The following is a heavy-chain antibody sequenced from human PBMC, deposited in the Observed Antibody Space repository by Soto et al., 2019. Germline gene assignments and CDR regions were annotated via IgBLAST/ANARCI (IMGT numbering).Heavy chain of an antibody. V-gene: IGHV4-31*03. Sequence: QVQLQESGPGLVKPSQTLSLTCTVSGGSISSGGYYWSWIRQHPGKGLEWIGYIYYSGSTYYNPSLKSRLTISVDTSKNQFSLKLSSVTAADTAVYYCARDSYGSGGNWFDPWGQGTLVTVSS. CDR1: GGSISSGGYY. CDR3: ARDSYGSGGNWFDP. J-gene: IGHJ5*02. D-gene: IGHD3-10*01. CDR2: IYYSGST.